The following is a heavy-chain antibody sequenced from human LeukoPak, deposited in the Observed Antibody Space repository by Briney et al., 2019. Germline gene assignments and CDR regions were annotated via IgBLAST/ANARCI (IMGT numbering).Heavy chain of an antibody. D-gene: IGHD3-10*01. CDR1: GGSISSSSYY. Sequence: PSEILPLTCTVSGGSISSSSYYWGWIRQPPGKGLEWIGSIYYRGSTYYNPSLKSRFTISLDTSKDQFSLKLSSVTAADTAVYYCARDYGSGRRYYYMDVWGKGTTVTVSS. CDR3: ARDYGSGRRYYYMDV. J-gene: IGHJ6*03. V-gene: IGHV4-39*07. CDR2: IYYRGST.